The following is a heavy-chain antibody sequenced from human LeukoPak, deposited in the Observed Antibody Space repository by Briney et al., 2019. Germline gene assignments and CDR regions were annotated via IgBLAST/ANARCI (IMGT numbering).Heavy chain of an antibody. D-gene: IGHD2-8*01. CDR1: GFTFDDYG. V-gene: IGHV3-20*04. CDR2: INRNGGST. J-gene: IGHJ4*02. Sequence: GGSLTLSCEASGFTFDDYGMSWVRQPPGKGLEWVSGINRNGGSTDYADSVKGRFTIYRDNDKNSHFLQMNSLSVEDTALYYCARGFRNGPFDCWGQGTLVSVSS. CDR3: ARGFRNGPFDC.